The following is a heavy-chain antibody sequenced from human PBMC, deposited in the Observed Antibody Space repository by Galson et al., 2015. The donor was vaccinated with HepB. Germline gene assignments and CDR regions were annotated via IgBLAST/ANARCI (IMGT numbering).Heavy chain of an antibody. CDR3: AKGRGWYTGFDS. Sequence: SLRLSCAASGFTFRNYAMSWVRQAPGKGLEWVSAITPSGDNTYSADSVKGRFAISRGNSNSRLYLQMTSVTADDTATYYCAKGRGWYTGFDSWGQGALVTVSS. V-gene: IGHV3-23*01. D-gene: IGHD6-19*01. J-gene: IGHJ4*02. CDR1: GFTFRNYA. CDR2: ITPSGDNT.